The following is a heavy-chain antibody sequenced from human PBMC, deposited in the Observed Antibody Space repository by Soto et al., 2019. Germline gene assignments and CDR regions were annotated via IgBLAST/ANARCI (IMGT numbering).Heavy chain of an antibody. V-gene: IGHV1-24*01. Sequence: ASVKVSCKVSGYTLTELSMHCVRQAPGKVLEWMGGFDPEDGETIYAQKFQGRVTMTEDTSTDTAYMELSSLRSEDTAVYYCATHPVGASQMTLAWGQGTLVTVSS. CDR1: GYTLTELS. CDR3: ATHPVGASQMTLA. CDR2: FDPEDGET. D-gene: IGHD1-26*01. J-gene: IGHJ5*02.